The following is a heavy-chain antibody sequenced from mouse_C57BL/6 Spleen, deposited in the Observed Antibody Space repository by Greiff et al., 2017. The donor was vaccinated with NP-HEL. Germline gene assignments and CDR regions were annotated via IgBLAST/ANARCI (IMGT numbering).Heavy chain of an antibody. V-gene: IGHV5-16*01. D-gene: IGHD2-4*01. CDR1: GFTFSDYY. J-gene: IGHJ3*01. CDR3: AREDYDGFAY. CDR2: INYDGSST. Sequence: EVHLVESEGGLVQPGSSMKLSCTASGFTFSDYYMAWVRQVPEKSLEWVANINYDGSSTYYLDSLKSRFIISRDNAKNILYLQMSSLKSEDTATYYCAREDYDGFAYWGQGTLVTVSA.